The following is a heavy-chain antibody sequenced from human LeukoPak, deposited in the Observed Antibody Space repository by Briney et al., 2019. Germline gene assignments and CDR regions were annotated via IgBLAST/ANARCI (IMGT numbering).Heavy chain of an antibody. CDR2: ISAYNGNT. Sequence: ASVKVSCKASGYTFTSYGISWVRQAPGQGLEWMGWISAYNGNTNYALKLQGRVTMTTDTSTSTAYMELRSLRSDDTAVYYCARDVWSSGWYFAFDIWGQGTMVTVSS. V-gene: IGHV1-18*04. D-gene: IGHD6-19*01. J-gene: IGHJ3*02. CDR3: ARDVWSSGWYFAFDI. CDR1: GYTFTSYG.